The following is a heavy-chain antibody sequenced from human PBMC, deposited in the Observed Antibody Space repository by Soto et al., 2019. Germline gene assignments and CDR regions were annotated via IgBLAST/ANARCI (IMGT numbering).Heavy chain of an antibody. J-gene: IGHJ4*02. CDR2: TGISGRTT. V-gene: IGHV3-23*01. Sequence: EVQLLDSGGGLVQPGESLRLSCAASGSTITSSAMSWVRQAPGKGLEWVSTTGISGRTTYYADSVKGRFTVSRDDSKNTLDLQMSSLRAEDTAVYYCATVHNTSRSFDYWGQGTPVTVSS. CDR3: ATVHNTSRSFDY. CDR1: GSTITSSA. D-gene: IGHD1-20*01.